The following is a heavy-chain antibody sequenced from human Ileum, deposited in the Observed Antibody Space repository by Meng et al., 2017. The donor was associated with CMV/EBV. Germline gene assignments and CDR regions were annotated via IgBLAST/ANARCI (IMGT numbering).Heavy chain of an antibody. CDR2: IYYSGST. D-gene: IGHD2-2*01. J-gene: IGHJ5*02. CDR1: GGSNSSSSSY. Sequence: VSGGSNSSSSSYGGWIRQPPGKGLEWIGSIYYSGSTYYNPSLKSRVTISLDTSKNQFSLKLSSVTAADTAVYYCARERYQLRNWFDPWGQGTLVTVSS. CDR3: ARERYQLRNWFDP. V-gene: IGHV4-39*07.